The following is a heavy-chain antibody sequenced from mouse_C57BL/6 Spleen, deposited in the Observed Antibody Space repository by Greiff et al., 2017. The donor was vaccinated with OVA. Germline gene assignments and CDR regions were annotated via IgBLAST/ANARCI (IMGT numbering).Heavy chain of an antibody. Sequence: QVQLQQPGAELVRPGTSVKLSCKASGYTFTSYWMHWVKQRPGQGLEWIGVIDPSDSYTNYNQKFKGQATLTVDTSSSTASMQLSSLTSEDSAVDYCARGCTRVATGRYFDVWGTGTTVTVSS. V-gene: IGHV1-59*01. CDR1: GYTFTSYW. J-gene: IGHJ1*03. CDR3: ARGCTRVATGRYFDV. CDR2: IDPSDSYT.